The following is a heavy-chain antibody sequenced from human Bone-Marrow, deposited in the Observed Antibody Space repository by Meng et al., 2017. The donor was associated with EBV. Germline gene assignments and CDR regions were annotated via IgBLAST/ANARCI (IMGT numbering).Heavy chain of an antibody. CDR3: AVLLSTPLAFDS. CDR1: GYTFIVSY. V-gene: IGHV1-2*06. D-gene: IGHD5/OR15-5a*01. Sequence: QGRLVQSGAEVRKPGASIKVSCKTSGYTFIVSYIHWVRQAPGQGLEWMGRVNPTTGDSNCAQKFQGRVTMTRDNSINTAYMELASLTSDDTAMFYCAVLLSTPLAFDSWGQGTLVTVSS. J-gene: IGHJ4*02. CDR2: VNPTTGDS.